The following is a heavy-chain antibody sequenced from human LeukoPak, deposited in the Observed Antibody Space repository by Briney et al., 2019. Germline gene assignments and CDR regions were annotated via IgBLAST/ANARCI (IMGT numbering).Heavy chain of an antibody. CDR1: GYTFTNSY. V-gene: IGHV1-46*01. CDR3: CRGSYYDY. D-gene: IGHD1-26*01. Sequence: ASVKVSCKASGYTFTNSYIHWVRQAPGQVLEWMGLINPDGGNTNYAQNFQGRVTLTRDTSTSTAYMELRSLRSDDTAVYYCCRGSYYDYWGQGTLVTVSS. CDR2: INPDGGNT. J-gene: IGHJ4*02.